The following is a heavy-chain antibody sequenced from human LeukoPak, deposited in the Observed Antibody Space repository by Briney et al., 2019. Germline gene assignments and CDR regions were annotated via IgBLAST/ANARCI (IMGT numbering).Heavy chain of an antibody. V-gene: IGHV4-31*03. CDR1: GGSISSGGYY. CDR3: ARASTDTAMVFYYYGMDV. J-gene: IGHJ6*04. CDR2: ICYSGST. D-gene: IGHD5-18*01. Sequence: SETLSLTCTVSGGSISSGGYYWSWIRQHPGKGLEWIGYICYSGSTYYNPSLKSRVTISVDTSKNQFSLKLSSVTAADTAVCYCARASTDTAMVFYYYGMDVWGKGTTVTVSS.